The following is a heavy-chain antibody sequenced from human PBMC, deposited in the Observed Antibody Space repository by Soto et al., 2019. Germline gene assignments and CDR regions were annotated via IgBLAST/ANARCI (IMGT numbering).Heavy chain of an antibody. CDR3: TRGGLDYESIYFDS. J-gene: IGHJ4*02. CDR1: VGSFSDFY. V-gene: IGHV4-34*01. D-gene: IGHD3-22*01. Sequence: PSETLSLTCAVYVGSFSDFYWTWIRQPPGKGLEWIGEINPSGSTNCNPSLKSRVTISMDTSKNQFSLKLSSVTAADTAVYYCTRGGLDYESIYFDSWGQGTLVTVSS. CDR2: INPSGST.